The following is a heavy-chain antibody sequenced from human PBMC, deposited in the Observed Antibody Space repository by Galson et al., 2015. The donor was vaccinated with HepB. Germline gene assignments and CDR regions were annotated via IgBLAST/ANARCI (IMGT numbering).Heavy chain of an antibody. CDR1: GYTFTSYA. Sequence: SVKASCKASGYTFTSYAMHWVRQAPGQRLEWMGWINAGNGNTKYSQKFQGRVTITRDTSASTAYMELSSLRSEDTAVYYCARVGSSGRYYFDYWGQGTLVTVSS. CDR3: ARVGSSGRYYFDY. J-gene: IGHJ4*02. D-gene: IGHD6-19*01. V-gene: IGHV1-3*01. CDR2: INAGNGNT.